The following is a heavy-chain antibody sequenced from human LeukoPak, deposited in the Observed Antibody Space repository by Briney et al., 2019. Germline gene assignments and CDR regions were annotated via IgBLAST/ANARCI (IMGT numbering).Heavy chain of an antibody. CDR1: GGSFSGYY. CDR3: ARPYSSGWPYYYYGMDV. V-gene: IGHV4-34*01. Sequence: SETLSLTCAVYGGSFSGYYWSWIRQPPGKGLEWIGEINHSGSTNYNPSLKSRVTISVDTSKNQFSLKLSSVTAADTAVYYCARPYSSGWPYYYYGMDVWGQGTTATVSS. J-gene: IGHJ6*02. D-gene: IGHD6-19*01. CDR2: INHSGST.